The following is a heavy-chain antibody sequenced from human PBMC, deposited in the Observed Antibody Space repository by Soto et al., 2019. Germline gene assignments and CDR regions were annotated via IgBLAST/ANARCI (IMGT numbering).Heavy chain of an antibody. Sequence: GGSLRLSCTASGFTFIDYAMHWVLQAPGKGLEWVAVVSHDGRNTHYADSVKGRFTISRDSSKNTVSLEMTSLRAEDTAVYYCAKGGRQWLVTSDFNYWGQGALVTGSS. CDR1: GFTFIDYA. V-gene: IGHV3-30*18. J-gene: IGHJ4*02. D-gene: IGHD6-19*01. CDR3: AKGGRQWLVTSDFNY. CDR2: VSHDGRNT.